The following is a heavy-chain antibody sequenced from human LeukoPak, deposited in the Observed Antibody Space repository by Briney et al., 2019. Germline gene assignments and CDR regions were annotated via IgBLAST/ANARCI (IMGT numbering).Heavy chain of an antibody. Sequence: GGSLRLSCEASGFTFSTYNMNWVRQAPGKRLEWVSSITSSSSYAFYADSVKGRFTISRDNAKSSLYLQMNNLRTDDTAVYYCARDPYSGHYGNDYYYYMDVWGKGTTVTISS. V-gene: IGHV3-21*01. CDR3: ARDPYSGHYGNDYYYYMDV. D-gene: IGHD5-12*01. CDR1: GFTFSTYN. J-gene: IGHJ6*03. CDR2: ITSSSSYA.